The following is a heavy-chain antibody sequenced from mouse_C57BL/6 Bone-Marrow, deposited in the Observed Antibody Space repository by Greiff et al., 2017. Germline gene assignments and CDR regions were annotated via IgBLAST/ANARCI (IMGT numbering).Heavy chain of an antibody. CDR3: ATLYYYGSSPFSFDY. CDR2: ISSGGSYT. D-gene: IGHD1-1*01. V-gene: IGHV5-6*02. Sequence: DVMLVESGGDLVKPGGSLQLSCAASGFTFSSYGMSLVRQTPDKKLEWVATISSGGSYTYYPDSVRGRFTISRDNAKNTLYMQMSSLKSEDTDMYYWATLYYYGSSPFSFDYWGQGTTVTVSS. J-gene: IGHJ2*01. CDR1: GFTFSSYG.